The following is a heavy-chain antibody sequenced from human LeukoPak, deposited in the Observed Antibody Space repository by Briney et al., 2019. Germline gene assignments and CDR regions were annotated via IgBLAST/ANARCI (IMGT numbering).Heavy chain of an antibody. CDR2: ISSSSSYI. Sequence: GGSLRLSCAASGFTFSRYSMNWVRQAPGKGLEWVSSISSSSSYIYYADSVKGRFTISRDNAKNSLYLQMNSLRAEDTAVYYCARVAYSGSYYHAFDIWGQGTMVTVSS. D-gene: IGHD1-26*01. V-gene: IGHV3-21*01. CDR3: ARVAYSGSYYHAFDI. CDR1: GFTFSRYS. J-gene: IGHJ3*02.